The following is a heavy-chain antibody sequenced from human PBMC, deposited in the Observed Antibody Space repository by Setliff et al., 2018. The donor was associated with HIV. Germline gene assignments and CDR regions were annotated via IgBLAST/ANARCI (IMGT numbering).Heavy chain of an antibody. V-gene: IGHV1-46*01. CDR3: ARGGYHGFGSYGDY. J-gene: IGHJ4*02. D-gene: IGHD3-10*01. Sequence: ASVKVSCKASGYTFTSYYVHWVRQAPGQGLEWMGILNPSGDSTAYAQKFQGRVTMSRDTSASTVYMELSRLRSDDTAVYYCARGGYHGFGSYGDYWGQGTLVTVSS. CDR1: GYTFTSYY. CDR2: LNPSGDST.